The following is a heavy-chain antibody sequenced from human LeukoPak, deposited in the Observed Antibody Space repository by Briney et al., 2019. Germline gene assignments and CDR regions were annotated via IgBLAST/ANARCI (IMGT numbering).Heavy chain of an antibody. CDR3: ARHVPDGSFFYFDL. V-gene: IGHV5-51*01. Sequence: PGESLQISCKGSGCCFTSYWIGWVRQMPGKGLEWMGIIYPGDSDTTYRPSFQGQVTISADRSISTAYLQWSSLKASDSAMYYCARHVPDGSFFYFDLWGQGTLVTVSS. CDR2: IYPGDSDT. D-gene: IGHD1-26*01. J-gene: IGHJ4*02. CDR1: GCCFTSYW.